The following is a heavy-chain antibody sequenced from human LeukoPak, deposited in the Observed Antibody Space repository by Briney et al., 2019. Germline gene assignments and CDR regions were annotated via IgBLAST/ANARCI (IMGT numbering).Heavy chain of an antibody. J-gene: IGHJ4*02. CDR1: GFTFSSYR. V-gene: IGHV3-7*03. CDR2: IKQDGSEK. D-gene: IGHD3-9*01. Sequence: GGSLRLSCVASGFTFSSYRMSWVRQAPGKGLEWVANIKQDGSEKYYVDSVKGRFTISRDKAKNALYLQMNSLRAEDTAVYYCARKPLRYFDWLNDYWGQGTLVTVSS. CDR3: ARKPLRYFDWLNDY.